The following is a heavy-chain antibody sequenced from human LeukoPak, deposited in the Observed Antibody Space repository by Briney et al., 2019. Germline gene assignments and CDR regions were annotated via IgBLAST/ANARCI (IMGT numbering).Heavy chain of an antibody. CDR1: GGSISSYY. CDR3: ARPNYYGSGSFGDAFDI. CDR2: IYYSGST. D-gene: IGHD3-10*01. J-gene: IGHJ3*02. V-gene: IGHV4-59*08. Sequence: SETLSLTCTVSGGSISSYYWSWIRQPPGKGLEWIGYIYYSGSTNYNPSLKSRVTISVDTSKNQFSLKLGSVTAADTAVYYCARPNYYGSGSFGDAFDIWGQGTMVTVSS.